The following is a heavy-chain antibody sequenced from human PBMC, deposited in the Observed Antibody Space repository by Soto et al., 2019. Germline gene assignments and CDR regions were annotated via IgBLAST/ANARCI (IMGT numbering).Heavy chain of an antibody. J-gene: IGHJ4*02. CDR3: ARTHSGSYYSVFNY. CDR1: NFSISSGYY. D-gene: IGHD1-26*01. V-gene: IGHV4-38-2*01. CDR2: IYRSGTT. Sequence: PSETLSLTCVVSNFSISSGYYWGWIRQSPGEGLEWIASIYRSGTTSYNPSLKSRVTISVDPSKNQFSLMLTAVTAADTAVYYCARTHSGSYYSVFNYWGRGSLVTVSS.